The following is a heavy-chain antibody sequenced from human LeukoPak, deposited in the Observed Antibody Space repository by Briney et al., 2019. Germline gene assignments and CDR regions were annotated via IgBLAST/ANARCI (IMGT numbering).Heavy chain of an antibody. J-gene: IGHJ4*02. CDR3: ARDTAEVINSYDDY. V-gene: IGHV1-18*01. Sequence: ASVKVSCKASGYTFTTYNINWVRQAPGQGLEWMGWISGYNGNTNYAQKLQGRVTMTTDTSTSTAYMELSSLRSEDTAVYYCARDTAEVINSYDDYWGQGTLVTVSS. CDR2: ISGYNGNT. CDR1: GYTFTTYN. D-gene: IGHD2/OR15-2a*01.